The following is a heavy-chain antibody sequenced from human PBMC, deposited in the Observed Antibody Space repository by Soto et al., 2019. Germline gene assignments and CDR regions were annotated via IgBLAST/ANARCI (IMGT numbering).Heavy chain of an antibody. D-gene: IGHD2-15*01. CDR1: GFTFSNAW. Sequence: GGSLRLSCAASGFTFSNAWMSWVRQAPGKGLEWVGRIKSKTDGGTTDYAAPVKGRFTISRDDSKNTLYLQMNSLKTEDTAVYYCAREACSGGSCNWFDPWGQGTLVTVSS. CDR3: AREACSGGSCNWFDP. J-gene: IGHJ5*02. V-gene: IGHV3-15*01. CDR2: IKSKTDGGTT.